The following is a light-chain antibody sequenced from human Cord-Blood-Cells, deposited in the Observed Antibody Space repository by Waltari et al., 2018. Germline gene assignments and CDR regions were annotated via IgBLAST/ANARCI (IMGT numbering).Light chain of an antibody. Sequence: QSALTQPASVSGSPGQSITISCTGTSSAVGSYNYVPWYQQHPGKAPKLMIYDVSKRPSGVSNRFSGSKSGNTASLTISGLQAEDEADYYCSSYTSSSTYVFGTGTKVTVL. V-gene: IGLV2-14*02. J-gene: IGLJ1*01. CDR2: DVS. CDR3: SSYTSSSTYV. CDR1: SSAVGSYNY.